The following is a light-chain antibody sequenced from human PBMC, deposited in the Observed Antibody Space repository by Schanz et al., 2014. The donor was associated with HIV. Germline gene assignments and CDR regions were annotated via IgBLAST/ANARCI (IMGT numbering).Light chain of an antibody. CDR3: ATWDDSLNGWV. V-gene: IGLV1-44*01. Sequence: QSVLTQPPSASGPPGQRVTISCSGSSSSIGRNTVHWYQHLPGSAPPLLIYSDNQRPSRVPDRFFGSKSGTSASLAISGLRSDDEAHYYCATWDDSLNGWVFGGGTKVTVL. CDR1: SSSIGRNT. CDR2: SDN. J-gene: IGLJ3*02.